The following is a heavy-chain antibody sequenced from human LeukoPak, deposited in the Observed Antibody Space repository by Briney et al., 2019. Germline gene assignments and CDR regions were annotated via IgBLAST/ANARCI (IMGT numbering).Heavy chain of an antibody. CDR2: INTNTGNP. V-gene: IGHV7-4-1*02. D-gene: IGHD6-13*01. Sequence: ASVKVSFKASGYTFTSYGISWVRQAPGQGLEWMGWINTNTGNPTYAQGFTGRFVFSLDTSVSTAYLQISSLKAEDTAVYYCASGRRLAAAGHRLGYWGQGTLVTVSS. J-gene: IGHJ4*02. CDR3: ASGRRLAAAGHRLGY. CDR1: GYTFTSYG.